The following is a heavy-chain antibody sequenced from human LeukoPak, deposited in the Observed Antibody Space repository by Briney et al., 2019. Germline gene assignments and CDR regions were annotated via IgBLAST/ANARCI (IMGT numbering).Heavy chain of an antibody. V-gene: IGHV1-69*06. CDR3: ARVVWGDILTGYRYYYYYYMDV. J-gene: IGHJ6*03. CDR2: IIPIFGTA. D-gene: IGHD3-9*01. CDR1: LGTFNSYA. Sequence: ASVKVSCKASLGTFNSYAISWVRQAPGQGLEWMGGIIPIFGTANYAQKFQGRVTITADKSTSTAYMEMSSLRSEDTAVYYCARVVWGDILTGYRYYYYYYMDVWGKGTTVTVSS.